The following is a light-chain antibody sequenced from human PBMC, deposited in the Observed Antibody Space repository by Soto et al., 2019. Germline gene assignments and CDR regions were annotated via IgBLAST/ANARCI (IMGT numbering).Light chain of an antibody. J-gene: IGKJ1*01. Sequence: ETVLPQSPAIPSLSPGERATLFWRASQSISRYLAWYQQKPGQAPRLLIYDASNRATGTPARFSGSGSGTDFTLTISSLEPEDFAVYYCQQRSNWPPITFSQGTKVDIK. CDR1: QSISRY. CDR2: DAS. CDR3: QQRSNWPPIT. V-gene: IGKV3-11*01.